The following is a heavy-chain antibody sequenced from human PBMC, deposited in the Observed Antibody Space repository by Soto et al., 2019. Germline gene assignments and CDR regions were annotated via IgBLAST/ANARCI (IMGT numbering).Heavy chain of an antibody. CDR3: AREEVDIVATIGGQYYCYSMYV. V-gene: IGHV6-1*01. CDR1: GDSVSSNSAA. Sequence: PSQTLSLTCAISGDSVSSNSAAWNWIRQSPSRGLEWLGRTYYRSKWYNDYAVSVKSRITINPDTSKNQFSLQLNSVTPEDTAVYYCAREEVDIVATIGGQYYCYSMYVRGERTT. J-gene: IGHJ6*02. D-gene: IGHD5-12*01. CDR2: TYYRSKWYN.